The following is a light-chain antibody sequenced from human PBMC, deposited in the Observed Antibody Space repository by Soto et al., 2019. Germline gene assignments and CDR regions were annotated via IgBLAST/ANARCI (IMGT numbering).Light chain of an antibody. CDR1: QGNNSF. Sequence: IQLTQSPSSLSASVGDRVTISCRASQGNNSFVAWYQQKSGKAPKLLIYAASTLQSGVPSRFSGSGSGTDFTLTISSLQPEDFATYYCQHYNSYSEAFGQGTKVELK. CDR3: QHYNSYSEA. J-gene: IGKJ1*01. V-gene: IGKV1-9*01. CDR2: AAS.